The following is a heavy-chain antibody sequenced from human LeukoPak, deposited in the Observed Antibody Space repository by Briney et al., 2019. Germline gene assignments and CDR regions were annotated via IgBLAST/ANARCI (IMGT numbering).Heavy chain of an antibody. CDR3: ARDQGPDYCGGDCGQHDAFDI. CDR1: GFTFSSYA. CDR2: ISGSGGST. V-gene: IGHV3-23*01. D-gene: IGHD2-21*02. Sequence: PGGSLRLSCAASGFTFSSYAMSWVRQAPGKGLEWVSAISGSGGSTYYADSVKGRFTISRDNAKNSLYLQMNSLRAEDTAVYYCARDQGPDYCGGDCGQHDAFDIWGQGTMVTVSS. J-gene: IGHJ3*02.